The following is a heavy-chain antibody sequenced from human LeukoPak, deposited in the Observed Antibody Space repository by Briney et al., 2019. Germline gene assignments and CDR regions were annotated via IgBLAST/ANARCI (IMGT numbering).Heavy chain of an antibody. CDR1: GGSIRSYY. CDR2: IYYSGST. V-gene: IGHV4-59*01. Sequence: SETLSLTCTVSGGSIRSYYWSWIRQPPGKGLEWIAYIYYSGSTNYNPSLKSRVTISVDTSKNQFSLKLSSVTAADTAVYYCARGGYSSSWYLSLDYWGQGTLVTVSS. CDR3: ARGGYSSSWYLSLDY. D-gene: IGHD6-13*01. J-gene: IGHJ4*02.